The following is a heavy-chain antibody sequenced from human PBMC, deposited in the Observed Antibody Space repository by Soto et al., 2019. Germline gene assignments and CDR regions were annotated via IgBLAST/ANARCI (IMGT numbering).Heavy chain of an antibody. J-gene: IGHJ6*02. Sequence: SETLSLTCTVSGGSISSYYWSWIRQPPGKGLEWIGYIYYSGSTNYNPSLKSRVTISVDTSKNQFSLKLSSVTAADTAVYCCARLYYYGSGSPVPYYYYYYGMDVWGQGTTVTVSS. CDR2: IYYSGST. CDR3: ARLYYYGSGSPVPYYYYYYGMDV. D-gene: IGHD3-10*01. V-gene: IGHV4-59*01. CDR1: GGSISSYY.